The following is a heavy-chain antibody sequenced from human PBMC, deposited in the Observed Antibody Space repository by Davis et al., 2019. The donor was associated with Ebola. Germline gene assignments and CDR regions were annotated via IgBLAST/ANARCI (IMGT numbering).Heavy chain of an antibody. D-gene: IGHD3-10*01. Sequence: GESLKISCAASGFTFSDHHMDWVRQAPGKGLEWVSGINGNGGSTYHADSVKGRFTISRDNSRNTLSLQMKSLRAEDTAVYFCAIARNYFGSQPLDNWGQGTLVTVSS. CDR3: AIARNYFGSQPLDN. J-gene: IGHJ4*02. CDR1: GFTFSDHH. CDR2: INGNGGST. V-gene: IGHV3-23*01.